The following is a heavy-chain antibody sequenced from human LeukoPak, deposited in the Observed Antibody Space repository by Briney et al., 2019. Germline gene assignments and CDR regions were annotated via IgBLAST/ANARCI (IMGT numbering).Heavy chain of an antibody. V-gene: IGHV3-21*01. CDR3: ARDFSYYYDSSGYSSDY. D-gene: IGHD3-22*01. CDR1: GFTFSSYS. CDR2: ISSSGSYI. J-gene: IGHJ4*02. Sequence: PGGSLRLSCAASGFTFSSYSMNWVRQAPGKGLEWVSSISSSGSYIYYVDSVKGRFTISRDNAKNSLYLQMNSLRAEDTAVYYCARDFSYYYDSSGYSSDYWGQGTLVTVSS.